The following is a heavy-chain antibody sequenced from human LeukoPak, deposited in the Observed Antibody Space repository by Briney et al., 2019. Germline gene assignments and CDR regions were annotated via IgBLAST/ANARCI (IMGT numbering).Heavy chain of an antibody. D-gene: IGHD2-2*01. Sequence: SGPTLVNPTQTLTLTCTFSGFSLSTSGVGVGWIRQPPGKALEWLALIYWDDDKRYSPSLKSRLTITKDTSKNEVVLTMTNMDPVDTATYYCAHPYCSSISCEYYFDYWGQGTLVTVSS. V-gene: IGHV2-5*02. CDR2: IYWDDDK. CDR3: AHPYCSSISCEYYFDY. CDR1: GFSLSTSGVG. J-gene: IGHJ4*02.